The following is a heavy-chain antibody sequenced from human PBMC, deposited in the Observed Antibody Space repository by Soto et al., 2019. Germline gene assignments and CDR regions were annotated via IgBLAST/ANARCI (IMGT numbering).Heavy chain of an antibody. CDR1: GGSISSSGYN. V-gene: IGHV4-31*03. D-gene: IGHD3-10*01. Sequence: SETLSLTCTVSGGSISSSGYNWSWIRQHPGKGLEWIGYIYYSGSTYYNPSLKGRVTISVDTSQNQFSLKLSSVTAADTAVYFCASYGSGSYYPTTFDYWGQGTLVTVSS. CDR3: ASYGSGSYYPTTFDY. J-gene: IGHJ4*02. CDR2: IYYSGST.